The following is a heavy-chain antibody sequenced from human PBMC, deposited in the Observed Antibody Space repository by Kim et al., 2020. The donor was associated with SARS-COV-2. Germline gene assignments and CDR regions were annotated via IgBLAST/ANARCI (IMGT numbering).Heavy chain of an antibody. CDR1: GGSISSGDYY. CDR3: ARDNWNYHYYGMDV. D-gene: IGHD1-20*01. Sequence: SETLSLTCTVSGGSISSGDYYWSWIRQPPGKGLEWIGYIYYSGSTYYNPSLKSRVTISVDTSKNQFSLKLSSVTAADTAVYYCARDNWNYHYYGMDVWGQGTTVTVSS. J-gene: IGHJ6*02. CDR2: IYYSGST. V-gene: IGHV4-30-4*01.